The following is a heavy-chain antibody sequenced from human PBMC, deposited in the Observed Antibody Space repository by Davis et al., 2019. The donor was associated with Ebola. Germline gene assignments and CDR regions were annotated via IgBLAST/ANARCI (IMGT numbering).Heavy chain of an antibody. CDR2: ISYDGSNK. D-gene: IGHD1-26*01. CDR3: ARIYSGSYYPGFDY. V-gene: IGHV3-30*14. J-gene: IGHJ4*02. CDR1: GFTFSSYA. Sequence: SLRLSCAASGFTFSSYAMHWVRQAPGKGLEWVAVISYDGSNKYYADSVKGRFTISRHNSKNTLYLQMNSLRAEDTAVYYCARIYSGSYYPGFDYWGQGTLVTVSS.